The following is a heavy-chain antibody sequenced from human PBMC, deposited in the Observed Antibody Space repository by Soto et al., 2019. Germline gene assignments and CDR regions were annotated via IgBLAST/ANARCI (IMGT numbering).Heavy chain of an antibody. D-gene: IGHD3-10*01. CDR2: LYNAGST. V-gene: IGHV4-59*01. CDR1: GGSISRYY. CDR3: ARAKRLLWFGESRYVDV. J-gene: IGHJ6*02. Sequence: SETLSLTCTVSGGSISRYYWSWIRQPPGKGLEWIGYLYNAGSTIYNPSLKSRVTISVDMSQNQFSLNLNYVTAADTAVYYCARAKRLLWFGESRYVDVWGQGTTVTVSS.